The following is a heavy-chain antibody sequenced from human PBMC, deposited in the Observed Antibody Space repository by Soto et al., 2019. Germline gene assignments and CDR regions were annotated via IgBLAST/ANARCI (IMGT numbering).Heavy chain of an antibody. CDR3: TTSFNYDFWSGYSPWYYYYGMDV. D-gene: IGHD3-3*01. Sequence: GGSLRLSCTASGFTFSNAWMSWVRQAPGKGLEWVGRIKSKTDGGTTDYAAPVKGRFTISRDDSKNTLYLQMNSLKTEDTAVYYCTTSFNYDFWSGYSPWYYYYGMDVWGQGTTVTVSS. V-gene: IGHV3-15*01. J-gene: IGHJ6*02. CDR1: GFTFSNAW. CDR2: IKSKTDGGTT.